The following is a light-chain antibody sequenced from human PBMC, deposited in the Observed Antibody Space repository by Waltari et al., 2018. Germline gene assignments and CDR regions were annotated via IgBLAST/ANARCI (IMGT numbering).Light chain of an antibody. J-gene: IGLJ2*01. CDR3: SSYISSDTLEL. Sequence: HSALTQPASVSGSPGQSITISCTGTRSYVGGYNYFPWYQQHPGKAPKPMIYDVSNRPSGVSNRFSGSKSGNTASLTISGLQAEDEADYYCSSYISSDTLELFGGGTSLTVL. V-gene: IGLV2-14*03. CDR1: RSYVGGYNY. CDR2: DVS.